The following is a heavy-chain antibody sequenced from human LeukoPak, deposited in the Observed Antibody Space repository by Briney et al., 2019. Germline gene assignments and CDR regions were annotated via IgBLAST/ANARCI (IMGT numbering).Heavy chain of an antibody. Sequence: GGSLRLSCAASGFTFSSYAMSWVRQAPGKGLEWVSAISDTGGSTYYADSVKGRFTISRDNSKNTLYLQMNSLRAEDTAVYYCVKALCSGGTCYYFDYWGQGTLVTVSS. CDR3: VKALCSGGTCYYFDY. CDR2: ISDTGGST. CDR1: GFTFSSYA. D-gene: IGHD2-15*01. V-gene: IGHV3-23*01. J-gene: IGHJ4*02.